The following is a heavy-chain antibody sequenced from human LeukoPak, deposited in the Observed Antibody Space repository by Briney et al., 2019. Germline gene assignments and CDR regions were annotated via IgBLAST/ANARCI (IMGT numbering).Heavy chain of an antibody. J-gene: IGHJ4*02. CDR2: IDTDGTGT. CDR3: ARVTSSGWYSADY. Sequence: GGSLRLSCAASGFTFSSYWMHWVRQAPGKGPVWVSRIDTDGTGTSYADSVKGRFTISRDNAKNTLRLQMNSLRAEDTAVYYCARVTSSGWYSADYWGQGTLVTVSS. D-gene: IGHD6-19*01. V-gene: IGHV3-74*01. CDR1: GFTFSSYW.